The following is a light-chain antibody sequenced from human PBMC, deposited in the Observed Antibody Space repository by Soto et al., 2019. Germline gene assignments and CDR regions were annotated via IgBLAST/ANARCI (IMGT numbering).Light chain of an antibody. Sequence: QSVLTQPPSVSGPPGQRVTISCSGSSSNIGSNSVNWFQQLPGTAPKLLIYSNNVRPSGVPDRFSGSKSGTSASLAISGLQSEAEADYYCAAWDDSLNGVVFGGGTKLTVL. CDR1: SSNIGSNS. CDR2: SNN. J-gene: IGLJ2*01. CDR3: AAWDDSLNGVV. V-gene: IGLV1-44*01.